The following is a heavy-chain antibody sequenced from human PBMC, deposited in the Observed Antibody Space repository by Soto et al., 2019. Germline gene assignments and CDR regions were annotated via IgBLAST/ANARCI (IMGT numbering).Heavy chain of an antibody. Sequence: GGSLRLSCAASGFTFSSYAMTWVRQAPGRGLAWVSVISGSASHIDYADSLKGRFTISRDNSKNTVYLQMNSLGAEDTANYYCAKDRGNSGWGSIFEIWGQGALVTSPQ. D-gene: IGHD6-19*01. J-gene: IGHJ4*02. CDR1: GFTFSSYA. V-gene: IGHV3-23*01. CDR2: ISGSASHI. CDR3: AKDRGNSGWGSIFEI.